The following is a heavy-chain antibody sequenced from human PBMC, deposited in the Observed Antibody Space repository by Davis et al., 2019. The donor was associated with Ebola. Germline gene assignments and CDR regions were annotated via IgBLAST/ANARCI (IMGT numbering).Heavy chain of an antibody. CDR1: VYTFTSYG. CDR2: ISAFSGNT. V-gene: IGHV1-18*01. J-gene: IGHJ4*02. CDR3: ARRDYGDYGAF. Sequence: AASAKVSCKASVYTFTSYGISWVRQAPGQGLEWMGWISAFSGNTNYAQKLQGRVTMTTDTSTSTAYMELRSLRSDDTAVYYCARRDYGDYGAFWGQGTLVTVSS. D-gene: IGHD4-17*01.